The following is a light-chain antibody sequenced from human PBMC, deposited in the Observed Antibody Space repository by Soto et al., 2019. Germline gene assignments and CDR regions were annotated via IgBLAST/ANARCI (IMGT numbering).Light chain of an antibody. Sequence: EIVLTQSPGTLSLSLGERATLSCRASQSVSSNYLAWYQQKPGQAPRLLIYGASSRATGIPARFSGSGSGTDFTLTISSLEPEDFAVYYCQQRSNWPTTFGQGTKVDIK. J-gene: IGKJ1*01. CDR1: QSVSSNY. CDR3: QQRSNWPTT. V-gene: IGKV3D-20*02. CDR2: GAS.